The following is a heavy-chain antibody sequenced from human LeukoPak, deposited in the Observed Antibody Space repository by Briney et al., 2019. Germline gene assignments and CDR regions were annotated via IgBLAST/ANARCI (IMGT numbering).Heavy chain of an antibody. CDR3: ARLPAYCSTASCSFDS. D-gene: IGHD2-2*01. CDR2: IYYSGST. J-gene: IGHJ4*02. CDR1: GGSISSSSYY. V-gene: IGHV4-39*01. Sequence: SETLSLTCTVSGGSISSSSYYWGWIRQPPGKGLEWIGNIYYSGSTYYNPSLKSRVTISVDTSKNQFSLKLTSVTAADTAVYYCARLPAYCSTASCSFDSWGQGTLVAVSS.